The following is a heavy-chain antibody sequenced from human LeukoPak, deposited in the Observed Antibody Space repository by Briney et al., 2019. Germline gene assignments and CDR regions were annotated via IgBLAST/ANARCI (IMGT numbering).Heavy chain of an antibody. V-gene: IGHV3-7*01. CDR3: AKEKLWFGELLLSMDV. D-gene: IGHD3-10*01. CDR2: IKLDGSEK. CDR1: GFIFGKYW. Sequence: GGSLRLSCVASGFIFGKYWMSWVRQAPGKGLEWVANIKLDGSEKNYVDSVKGRFTISRDNAKNSLYLQMNSLRDEDTAVYYCAKEKLWFGELLLSMDVWGQGTTVTVPS. J-gene: IGHJ6*02.